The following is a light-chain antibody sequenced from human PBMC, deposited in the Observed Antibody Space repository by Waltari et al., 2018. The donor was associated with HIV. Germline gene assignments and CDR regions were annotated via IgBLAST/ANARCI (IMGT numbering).Light chain of an antibody. V-gene: IGKV3-11*01. Sequence: EIVLTQSPVTLSLSPGERATLSCRASQSVSSYLAWYQQKPGQAPRLLFYDASNRATGIPARFSGSGSGTDFALTISSLEPEDFAIYYCQQRSNWPPITFGQGTRLEI. CDR1: QSVSSY. CDR2: DAS. J-gene: IGKJ5*01. CDR3: QQRSNWPPIT.